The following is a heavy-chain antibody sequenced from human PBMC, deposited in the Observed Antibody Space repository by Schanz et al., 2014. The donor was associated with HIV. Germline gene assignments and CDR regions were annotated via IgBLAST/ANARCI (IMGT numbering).Heavy chain of an antibody. J-gene: IGHJ4*02. CDR1: GFTVSNNP. Sequence: EVQLLESGGGLAQPGGSLRLSCVFSGFTVSNNPLSWVRQAPGKGLRWASIIYSAGTTYYADSVNGRFTISRDNSKNTLYLQMTTLRIDDTAVYYCAKPEYDSRGNSQSHFDYWGQGTLVTVSS. D-gene: IGHD3-22*01. CDR3: AKPEYDSRGNSQSHFDY. V-gene: IGHV3-53*01. CDR2: IYSAGTT.